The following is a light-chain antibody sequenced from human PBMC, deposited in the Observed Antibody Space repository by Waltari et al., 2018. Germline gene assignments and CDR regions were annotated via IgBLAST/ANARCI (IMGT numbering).Light chain of an antibody. CDR3: QQYYTTPLT. CDR2: WSS. Sequence: DIVMTQSPDSLAVSLGGRATIDCTSSQSGLYSSTNKNDLAWYQQKPGQPPKLLIYWSSTRETGVPDRFSGSGSGTAFTLTISSLQAEDVAVYYCQQYYTTPLTFGGGTKVEIK. J-gene: IGKJ4*01. CDR1: QSGLYSSTNKND. V-gene: IGKV4-1*01.